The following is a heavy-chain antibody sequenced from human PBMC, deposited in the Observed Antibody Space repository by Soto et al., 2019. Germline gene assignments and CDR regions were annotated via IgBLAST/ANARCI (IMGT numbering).Heavy chain of an antibody. J-gene: IGHJ4*02. Sequence: GWSLRLSCASSVFSFSDHYMDWVRQAPGKGLDWIGRIRNKANSYTTEYVASVKGRFIISRDGSKNSLYLQMNSLKIEDTAVYYCYTTILRDESWGQGTLVTVSS. CDR1: VFSFSDHY. CDR2: IRNKANSYTT. D-gene: IGHD1-26*01. CDR3: YTTILRDES. V-gene: IGHV3-72*01.